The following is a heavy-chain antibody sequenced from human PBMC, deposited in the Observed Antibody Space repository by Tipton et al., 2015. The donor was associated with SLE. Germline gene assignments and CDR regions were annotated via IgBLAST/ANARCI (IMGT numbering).Heavy chain of an antibody. CDR2: VSHSRST. Sequence: GLVKPSETLSLTCAVSGGSFSGYAWSWVRQPPGKGLEWMGEVSHSRSTNYNPSLKSRGTISLDTSNNQFSLRLSSVTAADTAVYYCARGVSGYFHYCYMDVWGKGTTVTISS. V-gene: IGHV4-34*01. CDR3: ARGVSGYFHYCYMDV. D-gene: IGHD3-16*01. CDR1: GGSFSGYA. J-gene: IGHJ6*03.